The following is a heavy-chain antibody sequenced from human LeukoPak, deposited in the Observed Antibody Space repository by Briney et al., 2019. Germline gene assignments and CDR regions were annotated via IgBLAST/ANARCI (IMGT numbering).Heavy chain of an antibody. V-gene: IGHV1-46*01. Sequence: ASVKVSCKASGYSFTGFYIFWVRQAPGQGLEWMGIINPSGGSTSYAQKFQGRVTMTRDTSTSTVYMELSSLRSEDTAVYYCARVAWEGSYCGGDCYPFDYWGQGTLVTVSS. J-gene: IGHJ4*02. CDR1: GYSFTGFY. D-gene: IGHD2-21*02. CDR3: ARVAWEGSYCGGDCYPFDY. CDR2: INPSGGST.